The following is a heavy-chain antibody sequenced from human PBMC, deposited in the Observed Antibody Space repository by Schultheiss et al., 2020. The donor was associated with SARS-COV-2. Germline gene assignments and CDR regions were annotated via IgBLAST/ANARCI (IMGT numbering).Heavy chain of an antibody. Sequence: SVKVSCKASGGTFSSYAISWVRQAPGQGLEWMGGIIPIFGTANYAQKFQGRVTITADESTSTAYMELSSLRSEDTAVYYCARWTLQVYSSSSGWFDPWGQVTLVTVSS. CDR3: ARWTLQVYSSSSGWFDP. CDR2: IIPIFGTA. D-gene: IGHD6-6*01. CDR1: GGTFSSYA. J-gene: IGHJ5*02. V-gene: IGHV1-69*13.